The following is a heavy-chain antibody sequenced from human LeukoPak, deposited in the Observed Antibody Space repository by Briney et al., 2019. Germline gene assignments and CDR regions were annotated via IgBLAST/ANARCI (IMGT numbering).Heavy chain of an antibody. CDR2: IKQDGSEK. D-gene: IGHD2-8*02. CDR3: ARDGFTGPRTAYLDH. V-gene: IGHV3-7*01. Sequence: GGSLRLSCAASGFTFSSYWMSWVRQAPGKGLEWVANIKQDGSEKYYVGSVKGRFTISRDNAKNSLYLQMNSLRAEDTAVYYCARDGFTGPRTAYLDHWGQGTLVTVSS. CDR1: GFTFSSYW. J-gene: IGHJ4*01.